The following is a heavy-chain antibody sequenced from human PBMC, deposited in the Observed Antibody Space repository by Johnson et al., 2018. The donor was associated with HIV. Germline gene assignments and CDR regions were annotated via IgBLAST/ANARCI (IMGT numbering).Heavy chain of an antibody. V-gene: IGHV3-66*01. CDR3: TTGVDYYDSRVAAFDI. Sequence: VQLVESGGGLVKPGGSLRLSCAAGGVTVSRNYMSWVRQAPGKGLEWVSVIYSGGRTYYADSVKGRFTISRDNSKNTLYLQMNSLKTEDTAVYYCTTGVDYYDSRVAAFDIWGQGTMVTVSS. J-gene: IGHJ3*02. CDR2: IYSGGRT. D-gene: IGHD3-22*01. CDR1: GVTVSRNY.